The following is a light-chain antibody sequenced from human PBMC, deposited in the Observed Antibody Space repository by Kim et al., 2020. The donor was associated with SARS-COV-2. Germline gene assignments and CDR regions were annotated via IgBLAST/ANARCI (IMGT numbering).Light chain of an antibody. CDR1: QSISSC. CDR3: QKYKSDTLT. Sequence: DIHMTQSPSTLSASVGDRVTITCRASQSISSCVAWYQQKPGKTPELLIYDASTLQNGVPSRFSGSGSGTEFTLTISSLQPEDIATHYCQKYKSDTLTFGQGTKVEIK. CDR2: DAS. V-gene: IGKV1-5*01. J-gene: IGKJ1*01.